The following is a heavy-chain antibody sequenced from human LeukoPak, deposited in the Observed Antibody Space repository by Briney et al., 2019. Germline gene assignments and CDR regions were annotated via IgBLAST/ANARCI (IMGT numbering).Heavy chain of an antibody. CDR3: ARRFDS. CDR1: GFTVSSYS. CDR2: ISSGTSPI. J-gene: IGHJ4*02. V-gene: IGHV3-48*02. Sequence: PGGSLRLSCAASGFTVSSYSMNWVRQAPGKGLEWVSYISSGTSPIYYADSVKGRFTISRDNGKNSLYLQMNSLRDEDTAVYYCARRFDSWGQGTLVTASS.